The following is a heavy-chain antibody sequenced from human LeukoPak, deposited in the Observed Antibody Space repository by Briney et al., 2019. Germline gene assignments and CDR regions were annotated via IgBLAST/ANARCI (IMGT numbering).Heavy chain of an antibody. CDR3: ARGQWLPVFDF. CDR2: IYYSGDA. D-gene: IGHD3-22*01. J-gene: IGHJ4*02. CDR1: GGSISSSSHY. Sequence: SETLSLTCTVSGGSISSSSHYWGWIRQPPGKGLEWIGSIYYSGDAYYNPSLKSRVTISVDTSKNHFSLKLSSVTAADTAVYYCARGQWLPVFDFWGQGTLVTVSS. V-gene: IGHV4-39*07.